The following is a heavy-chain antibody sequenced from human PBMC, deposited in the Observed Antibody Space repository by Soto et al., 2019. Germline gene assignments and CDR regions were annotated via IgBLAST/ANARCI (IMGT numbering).Heavy chain of an antibody. CDR2: MTPNSGNT. Sequence: QVQLVQSGAEVKKPGASVKVSCTASGYTFTTYDINWVRQATGQGLEWMGWMTPNSGNTGYPPKFQGRVPXXRXTXXSTAYMELSSLRSEDTAVYYCARGRRYIYGPVFDYWGQGTLVTVSS. CDR3: ARGRRYIYGPVFDY. J-gene: IGHJ4*02. D-gene: IGHD5-18*01. V-gene: IGHV1-8*01. CDR1: GYTFTTYD.